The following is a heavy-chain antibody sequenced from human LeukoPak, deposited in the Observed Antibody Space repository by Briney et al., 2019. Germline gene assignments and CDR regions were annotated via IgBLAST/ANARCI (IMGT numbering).Heavy chain of an antibody. J-gene: IGHJ4*02. D-gene: IGHD4-23*01. CDR2: FDPEDGET. CDR1: GYTLTELS. CDR3: ATDHYGVNGFDY. V-gene: IGHV1-24*01. Sequence: GASVKVSCKVSGYTLTELSMHWVRQAPGKGLEWMGGFDPEDGETIYAQKFQGRVTMTEDTSTDTAYMELSSLRSGDTAVYYCATDHYGVNGFDYWGQGTLVTVSS.